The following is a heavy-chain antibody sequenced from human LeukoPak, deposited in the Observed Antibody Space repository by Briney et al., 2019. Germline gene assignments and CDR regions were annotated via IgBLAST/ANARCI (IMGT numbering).Heavy chain of an antibody. V-gene: IGHV4-61*02. CDR2: IYTSGST. D-gene: IGHD7-27*01. CDR1: GGSISSGSYY. Sequence: SETLSLTCTVSGGSISSGSYYWSWIRQPAGKGLEWIGRIYTSGSTNYNPSLKSRVTISVDTSKNQFSLRLSSVTAADTAVYYCASSNAPVWGYFDYWGQGTLVTVSS. CDR3: ASSNAPVWGYFDY. J-gene: IGHJ4*02.